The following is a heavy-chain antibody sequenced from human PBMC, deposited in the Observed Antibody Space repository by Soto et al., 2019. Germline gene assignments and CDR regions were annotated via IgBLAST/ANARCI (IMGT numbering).Heavy chain of an antibody. CDR2: IVVGSGNT. V-gene: IGHV1-58*01. CDR1: GFTFTSSA. D-gene: IGHD3-3*01. J-gene: IGHJ4*02. Sequence: VKVSCKASGFTFTSSAVQWVRQARGQRLEWIGWIVVGSGNTNYAQKFQERVTITRDMSTSTAYMELSSLRSEDTAVYYCAAVRFYDFWDIFDYWGQGTLVTVSS. CDR3: AAVRFYDFWDIFDY.